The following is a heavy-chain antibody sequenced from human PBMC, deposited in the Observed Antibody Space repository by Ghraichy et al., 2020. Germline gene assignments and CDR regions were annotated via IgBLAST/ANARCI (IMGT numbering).Heavy chain of an antibody. J-gene: IGHJ6*02. CDR1: GFTFSSYA. V-gene: IGHV3-23*01. Sequence: GGSLRLSCAASGFTFSSYAMSWVRQAPGKGLEWVSAISGSGGSTYYADSVKGRFTISRDNSKNTLYLQMNSLRAEDTAVYYCATRVARGYSYGSYYYYGMDVWGQGTTVTVSS. CDR3: ATRVARGYSYGSYYYYGMDV. CDR2: ISGSGGST. D-gene: IGHD5-18*01.